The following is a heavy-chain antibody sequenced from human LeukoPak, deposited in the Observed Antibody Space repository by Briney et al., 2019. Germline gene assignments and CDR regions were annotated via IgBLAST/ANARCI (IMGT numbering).Heavy chain of an antibody. CDR3: LRGDRRDY. Sequence: GGSLRLSCAASGLTFSSYWMSWVRQAPGKGLEWVSSIDSSGGYMFYADSVKGRFIISRDNAKDSLYLQMNSLRVEDTAVYYCLRGDRRDYWGQGTLVTVSS. CDR2: IDSSGGYM. V-gene: IGHV3-21*06. J-gene: IGHJ4*02. CDR1: GLTFSSYW.